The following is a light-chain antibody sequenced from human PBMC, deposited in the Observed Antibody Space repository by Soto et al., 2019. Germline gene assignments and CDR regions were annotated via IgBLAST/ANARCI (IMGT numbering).Light chain of an antibody. J-gene: IGKJ2*01. Sequence: EIVLTQSPGTLSVSPGERATLSCRASQSVSSSYLAWYQQKPGQAPRLLIHGASNRATGIPDRFSGSGSGTYFTLIISRLEPEDFEVYYCQQYGSSRIEKFGHGHKREIK. CDR2: GAS. CDR1: QSVSSSY. V-gene: IGKV3-20*01. CDR3: QQYGSSRIEK.